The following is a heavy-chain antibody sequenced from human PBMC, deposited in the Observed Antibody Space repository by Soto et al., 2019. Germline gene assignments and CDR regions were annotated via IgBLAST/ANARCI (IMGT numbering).Heavy chain of an antibody. V-gene: IGHV1-69*02. J-gene: IGHJ6*03. Sequence: QVQLVQSGAEVKKPGSSVKVSCKASGGTFSSYTISWVRQAPGQGLEWMGRIIPILGIANYAQKFQGRVTITADKSTSTAYMELSSLRSDDTAVYYCASQDYGDPRYYYYYMDVWGKGTTVTVSS. CDR3: ASQDYGDPRYYYYYMDV. CDR2: IIPILGIA. D-gene: IGHD4-17*01. CDR1: GGTFSSYT.